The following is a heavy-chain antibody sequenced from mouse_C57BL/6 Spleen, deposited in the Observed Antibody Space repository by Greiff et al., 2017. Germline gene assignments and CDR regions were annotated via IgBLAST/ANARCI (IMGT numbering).Heavy chain of an antibody. CDR2: INPGSGGT. CDR1: GYAFTNYL. CDR3: ARITTFAY. D-gene: IGHD1-1*01. J-gene: IGHJ3*01. V-gene: IGHV1-54*01. Sequence: VQLQQSGAELVRPGTSVKVSCKASGYAFTNYLIEWVKQRPGPGLEWVGVINPGSGGTNYKEKFKGKVTLNADKSSSTAYMQLSSLTSEDSAVYFCARITTFAYWGQGTLVTVSA.